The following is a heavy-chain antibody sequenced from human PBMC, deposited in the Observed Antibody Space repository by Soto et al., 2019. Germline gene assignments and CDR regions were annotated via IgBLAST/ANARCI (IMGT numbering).Heavy chain of an antibody. CDR1: GYAFTSYD. D-gene: IGHD3-16*02. V-gene: IGHV1-8*01. CDR2: MNPNSGNT. CDR3: ARVRVATTYNYIWGSYRNPFDY. Sequence: ASVKVSCKAAGYAFTSYDINWVRQATGQGLEWMGWMNPNSGNTGYAQKLQGRVTMTRNTSISTAYMELSSLRSEDTAVYYCARVRVATTYNYIWGSYRNPFDYWG. J-gene: IGHJ4*01.